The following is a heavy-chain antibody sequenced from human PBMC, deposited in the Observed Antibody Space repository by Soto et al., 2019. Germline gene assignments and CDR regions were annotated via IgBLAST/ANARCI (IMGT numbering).Heavy chain of an antibody. D-gene: IGHD6-19*01. CDR1: GFTFSSYA. J-gene: IGHJ6*02. Sequence: PGGSLRLSCAASGFTFSSYAMSWVRQAPGKGLEWVSVISGSDDSTYYADSVKGRFTISRDNSKNTLYLQMNSLRAEDTAVYYCAKDPYSSGWYSCCMDVWGQGTTVTVSS. V-gene: IGHV3-23*01. CDR3: AKDPYSSGWYSCCMDV. CDR2: ISGSDDST.